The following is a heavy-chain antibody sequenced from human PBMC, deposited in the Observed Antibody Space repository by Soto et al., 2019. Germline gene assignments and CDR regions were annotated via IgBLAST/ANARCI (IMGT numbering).Heavy chain of an antibody. D-gene: IGHD2-21*01. CDR3: ARGVIH. CDR2: IYYSGST. CDR1: GGSISSYY. Sequence: PSETLSLTCSVSGGSISSYYWSWSRQHPGKGLEWIGYIYYSGSTYYNPSLKSRVTISVDTSKNQFSLKLSSVTAADTAVYYCARGVIHWGQGTLVTVSS. J-gene: IGHJ4*02. V-gene: IGHV4-59*06.